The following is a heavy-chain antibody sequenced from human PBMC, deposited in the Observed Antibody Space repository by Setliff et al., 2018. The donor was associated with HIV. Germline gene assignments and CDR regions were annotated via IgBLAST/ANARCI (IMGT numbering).Heavy chain of an antibody. CDR3: ARAREGWKPFAFDY. CDR2: IYNSGST. CDR1: GGSIRSDY. V-gene: IGHV4-59*08. J-gene: IGHJ4*02. Sequence: ETLSLTCTVSGGSIRSDYWNWIRQPPGKGLEWIGYIYNSGSTTYNPSLKSRVTISVDTSKNQFSLNLNSVTAADAAVYFCARAREGWKPFAFDYWGQGTLVTVSS. D-gene: IGHD1-1*01.